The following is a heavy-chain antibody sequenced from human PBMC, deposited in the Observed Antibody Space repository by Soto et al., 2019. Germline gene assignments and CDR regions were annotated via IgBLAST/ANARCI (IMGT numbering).Heavy chain of an antibody. Sequence: SETLSLTCTVSGGSISSYYWSWIRQPAGKGLEWIGRIYTSGSTNYNPSLKSRVTMSVDTSKNQFSLKLSSVTAADTAVYYCARMVYAFMGEIYWFDPWGQGTLVTVSS. CDR3: ARMVYAFMGEIYWFDP. D-gene: IGHD2-8*01. V-gene: IGHV4-4*07. J-gene: IGHJ5*02. CDR1: GGSISSYY. CDR2: IYTSGST.